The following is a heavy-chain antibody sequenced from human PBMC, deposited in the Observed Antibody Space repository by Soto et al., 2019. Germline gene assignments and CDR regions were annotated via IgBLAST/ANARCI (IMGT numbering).Heavy chain of an antibody. V-gene: IGHV3-9*01. D-gene: IGHD6-13*01. CDR3: AKGQLAYYYYYGMDV. J-gene: IGHJ6*02. CDR2: ISWNSGSI. CDR1: GFTFDDYA. Sequence: PGGSLRLSCAASGFTFDDYAMHWVRQAPGKGLEWVPGISWNSGSIGYADSVKGRFTISRDNAKNSLYLQMNSLRAEDTALYYCAKGQLAYYYYYGMDVWGQGTTVTVSS.